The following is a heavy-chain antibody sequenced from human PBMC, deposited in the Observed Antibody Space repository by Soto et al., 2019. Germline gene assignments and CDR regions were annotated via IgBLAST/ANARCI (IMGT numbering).Heavy chain of an antibody. CDR3: TFMYYYDSSGYYYAYYFDY. V-gene: IGHV3-15*01. CDR1: GFTFSNAW. D-gene: IGHD3-22*01. J-gene: IGHJ4*02. Sequence: GGSLRLSCAASGFTFSNAWMSWVRQAPGKGLEWVGRIKSKTDGGTTDYAAPVKGRFTISRDDSKNTLYLQMNSLKTEDTAAYYCTFMYYYDSSGYYYAYYFDYWGQGTLVTVSS. CDR2: IKSKTDGGTT.